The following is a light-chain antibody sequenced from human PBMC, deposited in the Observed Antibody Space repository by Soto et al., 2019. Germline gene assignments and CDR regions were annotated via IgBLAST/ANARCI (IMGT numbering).Light chain of an antibody. CDR3: EQYDKSIT. CDR1: QSVSSNY. J-gene: IGKJ4*01. Sequence: EVVLTQSPGTLSLSPGERATLSCRASQSVSSNYLAWYQQKPGQARRLIIDAATTTAAGIPDRFSGSGSGTDFTLTITRLEPEDFAVYYCEQYDKSITFGGGTKVDIK. V-gene: IGKV3-20*01. CDR2: AAT.